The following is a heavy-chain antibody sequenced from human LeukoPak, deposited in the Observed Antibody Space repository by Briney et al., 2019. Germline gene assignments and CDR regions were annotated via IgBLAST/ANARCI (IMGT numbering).Heavy chain of an antibody. CDR2: IYYSGST. J-gene: IGHJ4*02. CDR1: GGSISSSSYY. D-gene: IGHD3-22*01. CDR3: ARHRVDYYDSSGSFY. V-gene: IGHV4-39*01. Sequence: PSETLSLTCTVSGGSISSSSYYWGWIRQPPGKGLEWIGSIYYSGSTYYNPSLKSRVTISVDTSKNQFSLKLSSVTAADTAVYYCARHRVDYYDSSGSFYWGQGTLVTVSS.